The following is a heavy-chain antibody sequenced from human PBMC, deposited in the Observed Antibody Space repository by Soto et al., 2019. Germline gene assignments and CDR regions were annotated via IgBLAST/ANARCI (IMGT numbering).Heavy chain of an antibody. J-gene: IGHJ4*02. Sequence: QVQLVESGGGVVQPGTSLRLSCAASGFIFNNYGFHWVRQAPGKGLEWVAVIWYDGSKKYYADAVKGRFTISRDNSKNTLYLQMNSLRDEDTAIYYCVRAVGIVGATLDYWGQGTLATVSS. CDR2: IWYDGSKK. CDR3: VRAVGIVGATLDY. CDR1: GFIFNNYG. D-gene: IGHD1-26*01. V-gene: IGHV3-33*01.